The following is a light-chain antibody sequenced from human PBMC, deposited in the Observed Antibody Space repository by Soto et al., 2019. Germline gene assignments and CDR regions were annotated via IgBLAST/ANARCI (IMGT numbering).Light chain of an antibody. CDR2: VAS. J-gene: IGKJ4*01. CDR1: QSVSNN. CDR3: EQYNVWPLS. V-gene: IGKV3-15*01. Sequence: EIVMTQSPGTLSVSPGDRATLSCRASQSVSNNLAWYQQKPCQTPKLLIYVASTRATGIPARFSGSGSRTELTLTISGLEAEDFAVYCCEQYNVWPLSYGGGTKVEF.